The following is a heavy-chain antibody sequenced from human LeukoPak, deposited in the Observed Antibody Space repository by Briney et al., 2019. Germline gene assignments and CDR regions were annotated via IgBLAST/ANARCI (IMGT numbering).Heavy chain of an antibody. V-gene: IGHV3-7*03. CDR1: GFTFSSYW. Sequence: GGSLRLSCAASGFTFSSYWMSWVRQAPGKGLEWVANIKQDGSEKYYVDSVKGRLTISRDNAKNSLYLQMNSLRAEDTAVYYCARCGSSWYLPSNYYYGMDVWGQGTTVTVSS. CDR2: IKQDGSEK. CDR3: ARCGSSWYLPSNYYYGMDV. J-gene: IGHJ6*02. D-gene: IGHD6-13*01.